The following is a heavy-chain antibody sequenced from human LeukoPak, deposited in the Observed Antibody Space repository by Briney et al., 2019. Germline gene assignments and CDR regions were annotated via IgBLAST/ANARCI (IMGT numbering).Heavy chain of an antibody. CDR2: IYPGDSDT. V-gene: IGHV5-51*01. J-gene: IGHJ4*02. CDR3: ARQRNFDGLRKVGTYYFDN. D-gene: IGHD3-9*01. CDR1: GYSFTSYW. Sequence: GESLKISCKGSGYSFTSYWIGWVRQMPGKGLEWMGIIYPGDSDTRYSPSFQGQVTISADKSISTAYLQWSSLKASDTAMYYCARQRNFDGLRKVGTYYFDNGGQGTLVTVSS.